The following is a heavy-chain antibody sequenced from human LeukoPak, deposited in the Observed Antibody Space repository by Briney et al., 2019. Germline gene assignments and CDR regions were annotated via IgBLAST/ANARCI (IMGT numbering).Heavy chain of an antibody. Sequence: GRSLRLSCAASGFTFSNYWMHWVRQAPGKGLVWVSLIHSDGGTTNCADSVKGRFTISRDNAKNTLYLQMNSLRVEDTAVYYCARDTYSIAEWGQGTLVTVSS. CDR2: IHSDGGTT. CDR1: GFTFSNYW. J-gene: IGHJ4*02. V-gene: IGHV3-74*01. D-gene: IGHD1-26*01. CDR3: ARDTYSIAE.